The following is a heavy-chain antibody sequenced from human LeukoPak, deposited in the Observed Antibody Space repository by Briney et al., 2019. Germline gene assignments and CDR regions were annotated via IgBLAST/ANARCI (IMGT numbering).Heavy chain of an antibody. V-gene: IGHV1-2*04. CDR1: GYTFTGYY. D-gene: IGHD2-15*01. CDR3: AREMGYGYCSGGSCYSESAFDI. Sequence: GASVKVSCKASGYTFTGYYMHWVRQAPGQGLEWMGWINPNSGGTNYAQKFQGWVTMTRDTSISTAYMELSRLRSDDTAVYYCAREMGYGYCSGGSCYSESAFDIWGQGTMVTVSS. J-gene: IGHJ3*02. CDR2: INPNSGGT.